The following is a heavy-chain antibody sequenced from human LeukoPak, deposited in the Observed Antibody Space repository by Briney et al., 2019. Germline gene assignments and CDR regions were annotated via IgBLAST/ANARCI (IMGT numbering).Heavy chain of an antibody. V-gene: IGHV4-31*03. D-gene: IGHD1-26*01. CDR1: GGSISSGGYY. Sequence: SETLSLTCTVSGGSISSGGYYWSWIRQHPGKGLEWIGYIYYSGSTYYNPSLKSRVTISVDTSKNQFSLKLSSVTAADTAVYYCARGSYSGSYYWFDPWGQGTLVTVSS. CDR2: IYYSGST. J-gene: IGHJ5*02. CDR3: ARGSYSGSYYWFDP.